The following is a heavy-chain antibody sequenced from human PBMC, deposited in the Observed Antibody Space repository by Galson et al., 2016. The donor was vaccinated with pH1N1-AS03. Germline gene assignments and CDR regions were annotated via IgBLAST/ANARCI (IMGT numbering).Heavy chain of an antibody. J-gene: IGHJ3*02. CDR2: IRDNGINT. CDR3: IKEGNRLQSRRSDAFDI. CDR1: EFTFRTFS. Sequence: EFTFRTFSIYWVRQAPGKGLEYVSGIRDNGINTYYADPVKARFTISRDKSKNTVYLQMSSLRTEDTAVYYCIKEGNRLQSRRSDAFDIWGRGTIVTVSS. V-gene: IGHV3-64D*06. D-gene: IGHD5-18*01.